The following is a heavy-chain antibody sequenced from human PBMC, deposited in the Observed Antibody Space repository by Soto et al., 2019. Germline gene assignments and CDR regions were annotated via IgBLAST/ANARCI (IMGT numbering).Heavy chain of an antibody. V-gene: IGHV3-30*18. D-gene: IGHD6-13*01. CDR3: AKDLTAAVGILNY. CDR2: ISYDGSNK. CDR1: GFTFSRHG. J-gene: IGHJ4*02. Sequence: PGGSLRLPYAASGFTFSRHGMHWVRQAPGKGLEWVTFISYDGSNKFYADSVKGRFTISRDNSKNTLYLQMNSLRAEDTAVYYCAKDLTAAVGILNYCGLGTLVTVSS.